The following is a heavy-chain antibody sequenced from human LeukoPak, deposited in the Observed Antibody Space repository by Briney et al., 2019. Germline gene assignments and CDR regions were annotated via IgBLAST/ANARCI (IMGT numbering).Heavy chain of an antibody. CDR1: GITFSSYA. CDR2: ISGSGGST. CDR3: AKDVRDCRSTSCYTYYYYYGMDV. J-gene: IGHJ6*02. D-gene: IGHD2-2*02. Sequence: PGGSLRLSRVASGITFSSYAINWVRQAPGKGLEWVSAISGSGGSTYYADSVKGRFTISRDNSKNTLDLQMNSLRAEDTAVYYCAKDVRDCRSTSCYTYYYYYGMDVWGQGTTVTVSS. V-gene: IGHV3-23*01.